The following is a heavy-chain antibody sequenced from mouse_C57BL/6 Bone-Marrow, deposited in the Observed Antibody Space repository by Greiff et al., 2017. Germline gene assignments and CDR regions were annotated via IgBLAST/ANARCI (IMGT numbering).Heavy chain of an antibody. J-gene: IGHJ4*01. CDR1: GFTFSDYG. D-gene: IGHD2-4*01. CDR3: ARRDYDYFCYAMDY. V-gene: IGHV5-17*01. CDR2: ISSGSSTI. Sequence: EVQRVESGGGLVKPGGSLKLSCAASGFTFSDYGMHWVRQAPEKGLEWVAYISSGSSTIYYADTVKGRFTISRDNAKNTLFLQMTSLRSEDTAMFYCARRDYDYFCYAMDYWGQGTSVTVSS.